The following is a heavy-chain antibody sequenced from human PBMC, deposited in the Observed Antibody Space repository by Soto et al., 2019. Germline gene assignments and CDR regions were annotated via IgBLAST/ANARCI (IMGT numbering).Heavy chain of an antibody. CDR1: CGTSISYC. D-gene: IGHD5-12*01. V-gene: IGHV4-59*08. J-gene: IGHJ4*01. CDR3: ARRIVATEMFDY. CDR2: IYYAGST. Sequence: SLIKSLPRTVVCGTSISYCGRWIRQPPGRGLEWIGFIYYAGSTKYNPSLNSRVTISVDTSKNQFSLTVTSVTAADTAVYYGARRIVATEMFDYRGHGTLVTVSS.